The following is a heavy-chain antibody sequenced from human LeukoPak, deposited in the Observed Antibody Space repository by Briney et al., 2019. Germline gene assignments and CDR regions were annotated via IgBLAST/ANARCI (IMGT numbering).Heavy chain of an antibody. D-gene: IGHD5-12*01. CDR1: GDSISSSSYC. Sequence: PSETLSLTCTVSGDSISSSSYCWDWIRQPPGKGLEWIGNIYNSANTHYNPSLKTRITMSVDTSKNPFSLKLNSVTAADTGIYYCARHSRSGYIGYENAFDIWGQGTMVTVSS. CDR2: IYNSANT. J-gene: IGHJ3*02. V-gene: IGHV4-39*01. CDR3: ARHSRSGYIGYENAFDI.